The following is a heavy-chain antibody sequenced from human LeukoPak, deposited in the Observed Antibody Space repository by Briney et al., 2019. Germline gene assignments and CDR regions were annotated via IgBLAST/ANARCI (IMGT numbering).Heavy chain of an antibody. Sequence: GGPLRLSCAASGFPLRKAWMSWVGRAQGKGLKWLGRFGSKTDGGTTDYAAPVKDRVTISRDDSKNTLFLQINSLKTDDTAVYYCTTYVAVSGTRHFDSWGQGALVIVSS. CDR2: FGSKTDGGTT. CDR3: TTYVAVSGTRHFDS. D-gene: IGHD6-19*01. V-gene: IGHV3-15*04. J-gene: IGHJ4*02. CDR1: GFPLRKAW.